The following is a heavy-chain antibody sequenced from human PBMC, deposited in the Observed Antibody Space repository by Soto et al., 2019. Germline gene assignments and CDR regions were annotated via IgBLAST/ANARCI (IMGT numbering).Heavy chain of an antibody. CDR3: ARWSPMVRGVTMGAFDI. V-gene: IGHV4-31*03. J-gene: IGHJ3*02. CDR1: GGSISSGGYY. Sequence: QVQLQESGPGLVKPSQTLSLTCTVSGGSISSGGYYWSWIRQHPGKGLEWIGYIYYSGSTYYNPSLKSRVTISVDTSKNQFSLKLSSVTAADTAVYYCARWSPMVRGVTMGAFDIWGQGTMVTVSS. CDR2: IYYSGST. D-gene: IGHD3-10*01.